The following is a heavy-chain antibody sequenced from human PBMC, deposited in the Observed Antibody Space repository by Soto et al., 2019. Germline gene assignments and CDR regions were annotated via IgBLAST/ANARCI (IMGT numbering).Heavy chain of an antibody. CDR1: GGPVSSGAYY. V-gene: IGHV4-31*03. D-gene: IGHD5-12*01. Sequence: SETLSLTCTVSGGPVSSGAYYWTWIRQRPGKGLEWIGYIYYSGSTYYSPSLKSRLSISLDTSKNQFSLRLSSVTAADTAMYYCARARLRAVYAFDIWGQGTMVTVSS. CDR2: IYYSGST. CDR3: ARARLRAVYAFDI. J-gene: IGHJ3*02.